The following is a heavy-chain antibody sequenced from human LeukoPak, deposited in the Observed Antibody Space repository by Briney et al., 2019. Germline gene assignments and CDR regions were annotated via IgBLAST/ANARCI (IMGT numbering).Heavy chain of an antibody. Sequence: SGPTLVKPTQTLTLTCSFSGFSLSTHAVLVGWVRRHPGKAPEWLTFIDDNNDKRYRPSLNSRLTITKDTSKNQVVLTMTDMASVYTATYYCIHRTTVTSVDDWGQGTLATASS. CDR2: IDDNNDK. V-gene: IGHV2-5*01. CDR3: IHRTTVTSVDD. D-gene: IGHD4-17*01. J-gene: IGHJ4*02. CDR1: GFSLSTHAVL.